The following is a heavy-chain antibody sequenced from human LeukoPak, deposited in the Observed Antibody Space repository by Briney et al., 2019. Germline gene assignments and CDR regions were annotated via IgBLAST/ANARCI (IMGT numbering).Heavy chain of an antibody. J-gene: IGHJ5*02. Sequence: ASVKVSCKASGYTFTSYYMHWVRQAPGQGLEWMGIINPSGGSTSYAQKFQGRVTMTRDMSTSTVYMELSSLRSEDTAVYYCARDNSDYNWFDPWGQGTLVTVSS. D-gene: IGHD5-18*01. V-gene: IGHV1-46*01. CDR2: INPSGGST. CDR3: ARDNSDYNWFDP. CDR1: GYTFTSYY.